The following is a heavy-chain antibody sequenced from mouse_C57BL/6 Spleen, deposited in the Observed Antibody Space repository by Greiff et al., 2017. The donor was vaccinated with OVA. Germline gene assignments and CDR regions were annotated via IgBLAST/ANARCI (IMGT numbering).Heavy chain of an antibody. CDR1: GYTFTSYW. CDR2: IYPSDSET. V-gene: IGHV1-61*01. Sequence: QVQLKQPGAELVRPGSSVKLSCKASGYTFTSYWMDWVKQRPGQGLEWIGNIYPSDSETHYNQKFKDKATLTGDKSSSTAYMQLSSLTSEDSAVYYCATRNYDSVDYWGQGTTLTVSS. CDR3: ATRNYDSVDY. J-gene: IGHJ2*01. D-gene: IGHD2-4*01.